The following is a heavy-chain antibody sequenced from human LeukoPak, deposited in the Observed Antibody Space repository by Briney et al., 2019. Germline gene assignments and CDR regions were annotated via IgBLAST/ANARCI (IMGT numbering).Heavy chain of an antibody. CDR2: INHSGYT. Sequence: SETLSLTCAVSGVSFNDYYWSWVRQTPGKGLEWIGEINHSGYTDDSPSLKSRVTLSLDTYRKQLSLNLRSVTVADKGICYCTRMTTGHDYWGQGTLVTVSS. CDR3: TRMTTGHDY. J-gene: IGHJ4*02. V-gene: IGHV4-34*01. CDR1: GVSFNDYY. D-gene: IGHD4-17*01.